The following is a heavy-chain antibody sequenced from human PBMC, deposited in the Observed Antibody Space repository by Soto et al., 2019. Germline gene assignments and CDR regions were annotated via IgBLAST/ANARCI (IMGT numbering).Heavy chain of an antibody. CDR2: IHYSGST. J-gene: IGHJ5*02. V-gene: IGHV4-59*01. CDR3: ATNPRSSAWYKWFDP. CDR1: GGSISPYY. D-gene: IGHD6-19*01. Sequence: SETLSLTCTVSGGSISPYYWSWIRQPPGKGLEWTGYIHYSGSTNYNPSLKSRVTISMDTSRNQFSLKLNSVTAADTAVYYCATNPRSSAWYKWFDPWGQGTLVTVSS.